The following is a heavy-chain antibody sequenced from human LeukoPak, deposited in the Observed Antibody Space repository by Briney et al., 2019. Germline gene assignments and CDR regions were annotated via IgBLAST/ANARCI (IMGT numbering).Heavy chain of an antibody. CDR3: AKARGWLQIWDN. CDR2: ISGSGGST. V-gene: IGHV3-23*01. Sequence: GGSLRPSCAASGFTFSSYAMCCVRQAPGKGLEWVSAISGSGGSTYYAASVKGRFTISRDNSKNTLYLQMDSLRAEDTAVYYCAKARGWLQIWDNWGQGTMVTVSS. D-gene: IGHD5-24*01. J-gene: IGHJ3*01. CDR1: GFTFSSYA.